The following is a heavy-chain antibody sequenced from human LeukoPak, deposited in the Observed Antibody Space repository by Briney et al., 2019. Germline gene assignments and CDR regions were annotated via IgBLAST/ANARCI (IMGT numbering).Heavy chain of an antibody. CDR1: GGSIGSYY. CDR3: ARQYYSYGYIDY. CDR2: IYYSGST. D-gene: IGHD5-18*01. J-gene: IGHJ4*02. Sequence: SETLSLTCTVSGGSIGSYYWSWIRQPPGKGLEWIGFIYYSGSTNDNPSLKSRVTISVDTSTNQFSLKLSSVTAADTAVYYCARQYYSYGYIDYWGQGTLVTVSS. V-gene: IGHV4-59*08.